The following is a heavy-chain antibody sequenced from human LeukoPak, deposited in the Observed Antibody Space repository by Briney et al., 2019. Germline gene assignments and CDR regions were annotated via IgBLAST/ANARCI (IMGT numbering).Heavy chain of an antibody. D-gene: IGHD2-2*01. CDR1: GFTFSSYS. Sequence: GGSLRLSCAASGFTFSSYSMNWVRQAPGKGLEWVSSISSSSSYIYYADSVKGRFTISRDNAKNSLYLQMNSLRAEDTAVYYCARYCSSTSCYWGGIDYWGQGTLVTVSS. J-gene: IGHJ4*02. V-gene: IGHV3-21*01. CDR3: ARYCSSTSCYWGGIDY. CDR2: ISSSSSYI.